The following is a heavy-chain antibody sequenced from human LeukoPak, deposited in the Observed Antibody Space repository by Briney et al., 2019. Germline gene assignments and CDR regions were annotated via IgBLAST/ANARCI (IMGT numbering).Heavy chain of an antibody. Sequence: SETLSLTCTVSGGSINSSTYSWGWIRPPTGKGLVGIGSIYYSGSTYYNPSLQSRVTISVDTSKNQFSLILTSVTAPDTAVYYCARRHSGSYYGKHWFDPWGQGTLVTVSS. CDR3: ARRHSGSYYGKHWFDP. J-gene: IGHJ5*02. CDR2: IYYSGST. V-gene: IGHV4-39*01. D-gene: IGHD1-26*01. CDR1: GGSINSSTYS.